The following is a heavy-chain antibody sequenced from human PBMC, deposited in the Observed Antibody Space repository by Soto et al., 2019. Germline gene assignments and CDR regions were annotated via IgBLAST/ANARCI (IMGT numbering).Heavy chain of an antibody. V-gene: IGHV3-49*03. J-gene: IGHJ6*03. CDR3: AREGDIETNYYYYAYTDV. CDR1: GFSFGEYA. Sequence: GGSLRLSCTTSGFSFGEYAMNWFRQAPGKGLEWVGFIRSKAYGVTTQYAASVKGRFTISRDDSKSIAYLQMNSLKNEDTAVYYCAREGDIETNYYYYAYTDVWGKGTTVTVSS. CDR2: IRSKAYGVTT. D-gene: IGHD5-12*01.